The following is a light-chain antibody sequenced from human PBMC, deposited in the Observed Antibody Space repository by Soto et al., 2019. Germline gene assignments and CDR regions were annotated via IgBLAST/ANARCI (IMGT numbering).Light chain of an antibody. J-gene: IGKJ1*01. V-gene: IGKV3-15*01. CDR3: QEYNTWPWT. CDR2: GAS. CDR1: QSVNNN. Sequence: ETLMTQSPATLSVSPGERATLSCRASQSVNNNLARYQQKLGQATRVLIYGASTRATGIPARFTGSGSGTEFILTITSLQSEDSAVYYCQEYNTWPWTFGQGTKVDMK.